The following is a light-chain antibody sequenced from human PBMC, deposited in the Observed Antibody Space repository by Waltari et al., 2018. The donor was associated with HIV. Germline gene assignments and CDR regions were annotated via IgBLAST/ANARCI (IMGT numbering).Light chain of an antibody. CDR2: KDN. V-gene: IGLV3-27*01. CDR1: ILAKKY. Sequence: SFELTQPSSVSVSPGQTARITCSGDILAKKYVRWLQQRPGQAPLLIIFKDNERPSGIPERFSGSSTWTTVTLTISGVQVEDEADYYWYSAANYFWVFGGGTRLTVL. CDR3: YSAANYFWV. J-gene: IGLJ3*02.